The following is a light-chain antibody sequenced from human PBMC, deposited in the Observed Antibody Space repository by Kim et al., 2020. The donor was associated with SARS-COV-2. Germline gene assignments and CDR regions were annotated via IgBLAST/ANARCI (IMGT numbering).Light chain of an antibody. CDR3: QQRSSWPLT. J-gene: IGKJ4*01. CDR1: QSVSRY. CDR2: DAS. Sequence: EVVLTQSPATLSLSPGERATLSCRASQSVSRYLAWYRQKPGQAPRLVMYDASSRATGTPARFSGSGSGTDFTLSISSLEPEDFEVYYCQQRSSWPLTFGGGTKVEIK. V-gene: IGKV3-11*01.